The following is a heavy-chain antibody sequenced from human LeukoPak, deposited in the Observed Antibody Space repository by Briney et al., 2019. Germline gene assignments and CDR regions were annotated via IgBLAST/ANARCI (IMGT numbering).Heavy chain of an antibody. J-gene: IGHJ4*02. CDR1: GGSISSGDYY. D-gene: IGHD2-15*01. CDR2: IYYSGST. CDR3: ARGRAAVFGY. V-gene: IGHV4-30-4*01. Sequence: SETLSLTCTVSGGSISSGDYYWSWIRQPPGKGLEWIGYIYYSGSTYYNPSLKSRVTISIDTPKNQFSLKLSSVTAADTAVYYCARGRAAVFGYWGQGTLVTVSS.